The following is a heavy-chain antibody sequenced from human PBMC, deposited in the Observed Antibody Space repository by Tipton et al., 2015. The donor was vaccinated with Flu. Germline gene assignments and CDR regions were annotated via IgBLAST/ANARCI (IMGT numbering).Heavy chain of an antibody. CDR3: TRGVHVSAGVEGFVS. CDR1: GDTFSTYV. D-gene: IGHD2-8*02. Sequence: QVQLVQSGAEVRKPESSVRVSCQASGDTFSTYVFRWVRQAPGRGLEWMGGIIPILGIANSAQNLRGRVTITADKSTITVYMDVSSLRSDDTAVYYCTRGVHVSAGVEGFVSRGQGTMVTVSS. J-gene: IGHJ4*02. V-gene: IGHV1-69*04. CDR2: IIPILGIA.